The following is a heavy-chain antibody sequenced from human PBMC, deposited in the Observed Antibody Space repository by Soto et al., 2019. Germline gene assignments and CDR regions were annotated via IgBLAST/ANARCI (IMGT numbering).Heavy chain of an antibody. CDR2: ISNRGTTI. V-gene: IGHV3-11*01. Sequence: PGGSLRLSCVVSGLILSDYYMSWVRQAPGKGLEWVSDISNRGTTIHYADSVKGRFTMSRDNARNSLYLQMSSLGAEATAVYYFVKHFSTNQYFFESWGQGTLVTVSS. CDR1: GLILSDYY. J-gene: IGHJ4*02. CDR3: VKHFSTNQYFFES. D-gene: IGHD2-8*01.